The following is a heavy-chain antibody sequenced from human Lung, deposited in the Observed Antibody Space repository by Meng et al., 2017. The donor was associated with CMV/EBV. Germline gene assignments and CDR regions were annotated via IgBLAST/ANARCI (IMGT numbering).Heavy chain of an antibody. V-gene: IGHV3-48*03. D-gene: IGHD6-13*01. J-gene: IGHJ6*02. Sequence: SCVASGFTFSGYEMNWVRQAPGKGLEWVSYISSSSPIYYVDSVKGRFTVSRDNAKNSLYLQMNSLRAEDTAVYYCARVSRRGTAASYAMDVWGQGTTVTVSS. CDR3: ARVSRRGTAASYAMDV. CDR2: ISSSSPI. CDR1: GFTFSGYE.